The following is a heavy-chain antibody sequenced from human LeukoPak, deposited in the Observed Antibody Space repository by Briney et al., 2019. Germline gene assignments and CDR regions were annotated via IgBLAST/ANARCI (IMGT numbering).Heavy chain of an antibody. J-gene: IGHJ6*02. D-gene: IGHD3-22*01. CDR3: AKSNDSPYYYYGMDV. CDR1: GFTFSSYA. CDR2: ISGSGGST. Sequence: QSGGSLRLSCAASGFTFSSYAMSWVRQAPGKGLEWVSAISGSGGSTYYADSVKGRFTISRDNSKNTLYLQMSSLRAEDTAVYYCAKSNDSPYYYYGMDVWGQGTTVTVSS. V-gene: IGHV3-23*01.